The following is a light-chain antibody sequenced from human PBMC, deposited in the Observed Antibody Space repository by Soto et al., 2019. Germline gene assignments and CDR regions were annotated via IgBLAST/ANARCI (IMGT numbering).Light chain of an antibody. J-gene: IGKJ3*01. Sequence: DIQMTQSPSSVSASVGDTVTITCRASQDILSWLAWYQQKPGEAPRLLIYASSNLQSGVPSRFSGSRSGTDFTLTISSLQPEDFATYYCQQANTFTITFGPGTRLDIK. CDR1: QDILSW. CDR2: ASS. V-gene: IGKV1-12*01. CDR3: QQANTFTIT.